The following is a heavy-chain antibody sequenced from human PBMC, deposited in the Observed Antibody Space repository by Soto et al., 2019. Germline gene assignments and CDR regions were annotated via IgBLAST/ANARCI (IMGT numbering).Heavy chain of an antibody. D-gene: IGHD3-16*01. J-gene: IGHJ6*02. Sequence: PGGSLRLSGAASGFTCSSYRMNGVREAPGKGLEWVSSISSSSSYIYYADAVKGRFTISRDNAKNSLYLQMNSLRAEDTAVYYCARDPFSLYYSYGMDVSAQGTTVTVSS. CDR3: ARDPFSLYYSYGMDV. CDR2: ISSSSSYI. CDR1: GFTCSSYR. V-gene: IGHV3-21*01.